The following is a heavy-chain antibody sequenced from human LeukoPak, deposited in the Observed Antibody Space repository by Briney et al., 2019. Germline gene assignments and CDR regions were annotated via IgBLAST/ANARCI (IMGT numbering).Heavy chain of an antibody. CDR2: MNPNSGNT. CDR1: GYPFTSYD. D-gene: IGHD3-3*01. CDR3: ARGRQVLRFLEWLPRRYYYYMDV. V-gene: IGHV1-8*01. J-gene: IGHJ6*03. Sequence: ASVKVSCKASGYPFTSYDINWVRQATGQGLEWMGWMNPNSGNTGYAQKFQGRVTMTRNTSISTAYMELSSLRSEDTAVYYCARGRQVLRFLEWLPRRYYYYMDVWGKGTTVTVSS.